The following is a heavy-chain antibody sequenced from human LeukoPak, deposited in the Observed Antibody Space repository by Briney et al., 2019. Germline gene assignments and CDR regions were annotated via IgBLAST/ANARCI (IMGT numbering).Heavy chain of an antibody. CDR1: GFTFSSYA. CDR3: ARDAFLRDWGFNWFDP. D-gene: IGHD7-27*01. CDR2: ISYDGSNK. J-gene: IGHJ5*02. V-gene: IGHV3-30-3*01. Sequence: GRSLRLSCAASGFTFSSYAMHWVRQAPGKGLEWVAVISYDGSNKYYADSVKGRFTISRDNSKNTLYPQMSSLRAEDTAVYYCARDAFLRDWGFNWFDPWGQGTLVTVSS.